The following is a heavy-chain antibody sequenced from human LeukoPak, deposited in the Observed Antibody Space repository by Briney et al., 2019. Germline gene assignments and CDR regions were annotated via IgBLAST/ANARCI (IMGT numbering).Heavy chain of an antibody. CDR2: FIPILGTP. Sequence: SVKLSCTTSGGIFRSYGLNWVRLPPAQGLEWMGGFIPILGTPKYAQNLQGRVTITADESTSTGYMELSSLRYEDTAVYYCARGLYCSSSTSCYDYGMDVWGQGTTVTVSS. J-gene: IGHJ6*02. V-gene: IGHV1-69*13. CDR3: ARGLYCSSSTSCYDYGMDV. CDR1: GGIFRSYG. D-gene: IGHD2-2*01.